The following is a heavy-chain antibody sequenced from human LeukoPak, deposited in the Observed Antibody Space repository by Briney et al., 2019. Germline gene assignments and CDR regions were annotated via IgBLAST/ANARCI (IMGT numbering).Heavy chain of an antibody. Sequence: SETLSLTCTVSGGSISSYYWSWIRQPAGKGPERIGRIYTSWSTNYNPSLKGRVTMSVDASKNQFSLKLSSVTAADTAVYYCARFSLGIAVAGTGEAFDIWGQGAMVTVSS. D-gene: IGHD6-19*01. CDR3: ARFSLGIAVAGTGEAFDI. CDR2: IYTSWST. V-gene: IGHV4-4*07. CDR1: GGSISSYY. J-gene: IGHJ3*02.